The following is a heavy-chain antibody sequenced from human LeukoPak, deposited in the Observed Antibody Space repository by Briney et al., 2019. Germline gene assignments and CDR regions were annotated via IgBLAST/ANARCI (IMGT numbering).Heavy chain of an antibody. D-gene: IGHD5-24*01. CDR3: ARDHPLDGYPDY. CDR1: GFTFSSYA. CDR2: ISYDGSNK. J-gene: IGHJ4*02. Sequence: GGSLRLSCAASGFTFSSYAMHWVRQAPGKGLEWVAVISYDGSNKYYADSVKGRFTISRDNSKNTLYLQMNSLRAEDTAVYYYARDHPLDGYPDYWGQGTLVTVSS. V-gene: IGHV3-30-3*01.